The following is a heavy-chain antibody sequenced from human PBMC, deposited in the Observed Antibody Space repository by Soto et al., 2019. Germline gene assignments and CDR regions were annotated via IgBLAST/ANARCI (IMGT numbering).Heavy chain of an antibody. CDR3: ARPNVVVHDAFDI. V-gene: IGHV3-66*04. Sequence: GGSLRLSCAASGFTVSSNYMSWVRQAPGKGLEWVSVIYSGGSTYYADSVKGRFTISRDNSKNTLYLQMNSLRAEDTAVYYCARPNVVVHDAFDIWCQGTMVTVSS. CDR2: IYSGGST. D-gene: IGHD2-15*01. CDR1: GFTVSSNY. J-gene: IGHJ3*02.